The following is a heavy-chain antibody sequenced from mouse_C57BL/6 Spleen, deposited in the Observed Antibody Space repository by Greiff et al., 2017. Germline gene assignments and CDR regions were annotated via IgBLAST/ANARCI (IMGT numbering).Heavy chain of an antibody. Sequence: EVQLQQSGPELVKPGASVKISCKASGYTFTDYYMNWVKQSHGKSLEWIGDINPNNGGTSYNQKFKGKATLTVDKSSSTAAMELRSLPSEDSAVYYCARTWLWLRGVDYWGHGTTLTLSS. CDR3: ARTWLWLRGVDY. D-gene: IGHD6-1*01. CDR2: INPNNGGT. V-gene: IGHV1-26*01. J-gene: IGHJ2*01. CDR1: GYTFTDYY.